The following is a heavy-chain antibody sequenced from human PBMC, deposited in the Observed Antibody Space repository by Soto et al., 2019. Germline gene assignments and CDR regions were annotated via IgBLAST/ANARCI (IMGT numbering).Heavy chain of an antibody. J-gene: IGHJ4*02. V-gene: IGHV4-4*07. CDR2: IFPGGSA. D-gene: IGHD3-22*01. Sequence: ASETLSLTCSVSGDSFSSYYWTWIRQPAGKGLEWIGRIFPGGSANYNPSLRSRVTMSADTSKNQFSLRLTSVTAADTAIYYCARETYYYDSSGFLGFDYWGQGTLVTVSS. CDR1: GDSFSSYY. CDR3: ARETYYYDSSGFLGFDY.